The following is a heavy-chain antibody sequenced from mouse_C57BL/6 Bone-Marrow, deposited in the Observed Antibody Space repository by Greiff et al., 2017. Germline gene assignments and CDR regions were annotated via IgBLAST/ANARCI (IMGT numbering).Heavy chain of an antibody. CDR1: GYSFTSYY. CDR2: IYPGSGNT. CDR3: ARWAYGSSYWYFDV. V-gene: IGHV1-66*01. J-gene: IGHJ1*03. Sequence: QVQLQQSGPELVKPGASVKISCKASGYSFTSYYIHWVKQRPGQGLEWIGWIYPGSGNTKYNEKFKGKATLTADTSSSTAYMQLSSLTSEDSAVSYCARWAYGSSYWYFDVWGTGTTVTVSS. D-gene: IGHD1-1*01.